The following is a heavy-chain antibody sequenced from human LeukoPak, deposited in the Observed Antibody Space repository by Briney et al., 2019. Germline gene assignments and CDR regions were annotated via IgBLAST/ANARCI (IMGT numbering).Heavy chain of an antibody. CDR2: ISRDGNDK. Sequence: GGSLRLSCAASGFTVGASDMYWVRQAPGKGLEWVAVISRDGNDKYYVDSVRGRFTISRDNSKSTVFLQMDSLRPEDTAVYYCAKIGPVSGTVDYWGQGTLVTVSS. CDR3: AKIGPVSGTVDY. J-gene: IGHJ4*02. V-gene: IGHV3-30*18. CDR1: GFTVGASD. D-gene: IGHD1-26*01.